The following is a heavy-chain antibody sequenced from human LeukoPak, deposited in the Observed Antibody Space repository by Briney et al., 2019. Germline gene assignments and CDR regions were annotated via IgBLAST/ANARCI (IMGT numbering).Heavy chain of an antibody. D-gene: IGHD3-3*01. Sequence: GGSLRLSCAASGFSFSSFGMNWVRQAPVKGLEWVSSISSGSSDIYSADSLKGRFTISRDNGKNSLYLQMNSLRPEDTAVYYCARNLETTYQGFWSGSPHYFDYWGQGALVTVSP. CDR2: ISSGSSDI. V-gene: IGHV3-21*01. J-gene: IGHJ4*02. CDR3: ARNLETTYQGFWSGSPHYFDY. CDR1: GFSFSSFG.